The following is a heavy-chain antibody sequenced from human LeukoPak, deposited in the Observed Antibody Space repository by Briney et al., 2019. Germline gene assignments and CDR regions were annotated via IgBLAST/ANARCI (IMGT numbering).Heavy chain of an antibody. V-gene: IGHV5-51*01. Sequence: GESLKISCKSSGYSFVTYGIVWVRQMPGKGLEWVGLIYPGHSDTTYSPSFQGQATISADKSTDTAYLHWNSLKASDTATYFCARRIQGYLDYWGLGTLVIVSS. J-gene: IGHJ4*02. CDR2: IYPGHSDT. CDR3: ARRIQGYLDY. CDR1: GYSFVTYG.